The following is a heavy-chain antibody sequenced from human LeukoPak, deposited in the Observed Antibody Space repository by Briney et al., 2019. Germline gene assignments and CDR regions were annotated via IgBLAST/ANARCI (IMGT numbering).Heavy chain of an antibody. CDR1: GFTFSNYN. V-gene: IGHV3-33*08. D-gene: IGHD6-13*01. CDR3: ARDETEASSSWFDP. Sequence: GGSLRLSCAASGFTFSNYNMNWVRQAPGKGLEWVAVIWYDGSNKYYADSVKGRFTISRDNSKNTLYLQMNSLRAEDTAVYYCARDETEASSSWFDPWGQGTQVTVSS. J-gene: IGHJ5*02. CDR2: IWYDGSNK.